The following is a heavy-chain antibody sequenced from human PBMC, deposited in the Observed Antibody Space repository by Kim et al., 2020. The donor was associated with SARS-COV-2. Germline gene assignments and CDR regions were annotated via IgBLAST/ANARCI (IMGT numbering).Heavy chain of an antibody. V-gene: IGHV3-48*04. Sequence: GGSLRLSCAASGFTFSSYSMNWVRQAPGKGLEWVSYISSSSTIYYADSVKGRFTISRDNAKNSLYLQMNSLRAEDTAVYYCARDGNGYNTFSLWGQGTLV. CDR1: GFTFSSYS. CDR2: ISSSSTI. J-gene: IGHJ4*02. CDR3: ARDGNGYNTFSL. D-gene: IGHD5-12*01.